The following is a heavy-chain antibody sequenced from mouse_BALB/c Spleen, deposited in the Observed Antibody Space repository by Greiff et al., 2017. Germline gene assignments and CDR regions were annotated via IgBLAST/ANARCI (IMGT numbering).Heavy chain of an antibody. Sequence: VQLQQSGAELVKPGASVKLSCTASGFNIKDTYMHWVKPRPEQGLEWIGRIDPANGNTKYDPKFQGKATITADTSSNTAYLQLSSLTSEDTAVYYCARGPIYYDYDEAWFACWGQGILVTVSA. CDR2: IDPANGNT. V-gene: IGHV14-3*02. D-gene: IGHD2-4*01. CDR3: ARGPIYYDYDEAWFAC. J-gene: IGHJ3*01. CDR1: GFNIKDTY.